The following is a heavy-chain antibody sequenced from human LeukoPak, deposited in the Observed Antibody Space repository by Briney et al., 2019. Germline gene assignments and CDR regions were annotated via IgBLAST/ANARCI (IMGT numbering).Heavy chain of an antibody. CDR1: GGTFSSYA. Sequence: SVKVSCKASGGTFSSYAISWVRQAPGQGLEWMGRIIPILGIANYAQKFQGRVTITADKSTSTAYMELSSLRSEDTAVYYCATDRIAVAGKIDYYYYGMDVWGQGTTVTVSS. V-gene: IGHV1-69*04. CDR3: ATDRIAVAGKIDYYYYGMDV. CDR2: IIPILGIA. D-gene: IGHD6-19*01. J-gene: IGHJ6*02.